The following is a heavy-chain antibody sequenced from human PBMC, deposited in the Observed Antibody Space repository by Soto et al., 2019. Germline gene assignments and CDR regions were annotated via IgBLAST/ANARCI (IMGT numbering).Heavy chain of an antibody. CDR1: GYTFTSYG. CDR3: ARVNDYGDYYGMDV. CDR2: ISAYNGNT. V-gene: IGHV1-18*01. D-gene: IGHD4-17*01. Sequence: ASVKVSCKASGYTFTSYGISWVRQAPGQGLEWMGWISAYNGNTNYAQKLQGRVTMTTDTSTRTAYMELRSLRSDDTAVYYCARVNDYGDYYGMDVWGQGTTVTVSS. J-gene: IGHJ6*02.